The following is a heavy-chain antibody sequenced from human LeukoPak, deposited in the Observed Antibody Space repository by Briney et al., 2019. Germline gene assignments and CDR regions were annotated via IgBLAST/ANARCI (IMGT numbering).Heavy chain of an antibody. D-gene: IGHD6-19*01. Sequence: AGSLRLSWAASAFTFSSYGVHWVRPAPGMGRERAAVLCNDGSNKFYADSVKGRFTISRDNSKNTLYLQMNSLRAKDTAVYYCARDHYSSGPPNYYYGMDVWGQGTTVTVSS. V-gene: IGHV3-33*01. CDR2: LCNDGSNK. CDR3: ARDHYSSGPPNYYYGMDV. J-gene: IGHJ6*02. CDR1: AFTFSSYG.